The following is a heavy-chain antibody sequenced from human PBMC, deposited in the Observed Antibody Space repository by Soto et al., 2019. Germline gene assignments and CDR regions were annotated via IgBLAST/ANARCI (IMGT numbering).Heavy chain of an antibody. CDR1: GFTVSSNY. D-gene: IGHD2-2*02. Sequence: PGGSLRLSCAASGFTVSSNYMSWVRQAPGKGLEWVSVIYSGGSTYYADSVKGRFTISRDNSKNTLYLQMNSLRAEDTAVYYCARVSAYCSSKSCYKGKSYYYYGMDVWGQGTTVTVSS. V-gene: IGHV3-53*01. CDR2: IYSGGST. J-gene: IGHJ6*02. CDR3: ARVSAYCSSKSCYKGKSYYYYGMDV.